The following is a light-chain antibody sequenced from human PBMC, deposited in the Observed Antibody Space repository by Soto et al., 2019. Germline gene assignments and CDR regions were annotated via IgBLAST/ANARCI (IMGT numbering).Light chain of an antibody. CDR3: GTWDSSLSAGV. CDR2: DDS. V-gene: IGLV1-51*01. Sequence: QSVLTQPPSVSAAPGQKVTISCSGSSSNIGSNYVSWYRHLPGTAPKLLIYDDSNRPSGIPDRFSGSKSGTSATLGITGLQTGDEADYYCGTWDSSLSAGVFGTGTKLTVL. CDR1: SSNIGSNY. J-gene: IGLJ1*01.